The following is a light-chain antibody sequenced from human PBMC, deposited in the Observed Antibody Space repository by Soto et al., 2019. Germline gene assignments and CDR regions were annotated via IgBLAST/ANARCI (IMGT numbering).Light chain of an antibody. J-gene: IGLJ1*01. CDR2: RDN. Sequence: QSVLTQPPSVSGTPGQRVTISCSGGISNIGTNYVHWFQQLPGTAPKVLRNRDNQRPSGVPDRFSGSKSGTSASLAISGLRSEDEAEYYCAAWDDTVRSDVFGTGTKLTVL. CDR3: AAWDDTVRSDV. CDR1: ISNIGTNY. V-gene: IGLV1-47*01.